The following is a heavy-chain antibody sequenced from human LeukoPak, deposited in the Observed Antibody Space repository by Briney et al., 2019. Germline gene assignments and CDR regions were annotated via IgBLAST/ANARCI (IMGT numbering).Heavy chain of an antibody. D-gene: IGHD5-18*01. Sequence: GGSLRLSCAASGFVFSSYGMNWVRQAPGKGLEWVSRISDTGFTTNYADSVKGRFTISRDNSKNIVYLQMNRLRAEDTAVYYCAKGPELYGTVMASNWFDPWGQGTLVTVSS. CDR3: AKGPELYGTVMASNWFDP. CDR2: ISDTGFTT. J-gene: IGHJ5*02. V-gene: IGHV3-23*01. CDR1: GFVFSSYG.